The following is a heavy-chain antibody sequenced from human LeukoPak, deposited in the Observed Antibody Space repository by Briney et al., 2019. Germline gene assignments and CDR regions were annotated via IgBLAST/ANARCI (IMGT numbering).Heavy chain of an antibody. D-gene: IGHD4/OR15-4a*01. CDR2: IYTSGST. V-gene: IGHV4-4*07. Sequence: SETLSLTCTVSGGSISSYYWSWIRQPAGKGLEWIGRIYTSGSTNYNPSLKSRVTMSVDTSKNQFSLKLSSVTAADTAVYYCARGFGIRTMVDYYYYMDVWGKGTTVTVSS. CDR3: ARGFGIRTMVDYYYYMDV. CDR1: GGSISSYY. J-gene: IGHJ6*03.